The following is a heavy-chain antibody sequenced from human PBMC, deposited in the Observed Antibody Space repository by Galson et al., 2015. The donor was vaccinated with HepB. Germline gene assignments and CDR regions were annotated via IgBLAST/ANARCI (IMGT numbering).Heavy chain of an antibody. Sequence: FLRLSCVASGFTFSIHGMLWVRQAPGKGLEWVPVISYDGSNNYYADSVKGRFTISRDNSKNTLYLQMNSLRAEDTAVYYCAKGGVVAAPYGMDVWGQGTTVTVSS. CDR1: GFTFSIHG. J-gene: IGHJ6*02. CDR2: ISYDGSNN. V-gene: IGHV3-30*18. D-gene: IGHD2-15*01. CDR3: AKGGVVAAPYGMDV.